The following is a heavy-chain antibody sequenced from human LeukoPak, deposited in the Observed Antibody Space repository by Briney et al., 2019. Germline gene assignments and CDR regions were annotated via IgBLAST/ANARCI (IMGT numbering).Heavy chain of an antibody. J-gene: IGHJ4*02. CDR3: AKGMGYQLRNFDY. CDR2: ISGSGGST. Sequence: PGASLRLSCAASGFTFSSYAMSWVRQAPGKGLDWVSAISGSGGSTYYADSVKGRFTISRDNSKNTLYLQMNSLRAEDTAVYYCAKGMGYQLRNFDYWGQGTLVTVSS. CDR1: GFTFSSYA. V-gene: IGHV3-23*01. D-gene: IGHD2-2*01.